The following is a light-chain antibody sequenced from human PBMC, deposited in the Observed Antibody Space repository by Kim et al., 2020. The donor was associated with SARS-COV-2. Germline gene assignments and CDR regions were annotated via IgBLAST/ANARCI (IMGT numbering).Light chain of an antibody. CDR2: LGS. CDR3: AHALHTPIT. Sequence: IVMTQSRLSLPVTPGEPASISCRSSQSLLHSNGYNYLDWYLQKPGQSPQLLIYLGSNRASGVPDRFSGSGSGTDFTLKISRVEAEDVDVYIGAHALHTPITSDQWTPMESK. CDR1: QSLLHSNGYNY. J-gene: IGKJ5*01. V-gene: IGKV2-28*01.